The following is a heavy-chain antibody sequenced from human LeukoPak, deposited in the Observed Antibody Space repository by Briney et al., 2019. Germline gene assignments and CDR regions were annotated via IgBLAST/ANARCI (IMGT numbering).Heavy chain of an antibody. V-gene: IGHV1-18*04. J-gene: IGHJ4*02. CDR2: ISAYNGST. CDR1: GYTFTSYG. Sequence: ASVKVSCKASGYTFTSYGISWVRQAPGQGLEWMGWISAYNGSTNYAQKLQGRVTMTTDTSTSTAYMELRSLRSDDTAVYYCAREYQLLSPFDYWGQGTLVTVSS. D-gene: IGHD2-2*01. CDR3: AREYQLLSPFDY.